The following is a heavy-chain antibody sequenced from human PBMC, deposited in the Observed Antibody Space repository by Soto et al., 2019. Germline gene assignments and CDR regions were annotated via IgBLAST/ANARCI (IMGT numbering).Heavy chain of an antibody. CDR1: GNTFTSYD. CDR3: ARGRASGSYYLLDY. CDR2: INPNSGNI. V-gene: IGHV1-8*01. D-gene: IGHD3-10*01. Sequence: ASVKVSCKASGNTFTSYDINWVRQATGHGLEWMGWINPNSGNIGYAQKFQGRVTMTRDAAIRTAYMEVSRLRSDDTAVYYCARGRASGSYYLLDYWGQGTLVTVSS. J-gene: IGHJ4*02.